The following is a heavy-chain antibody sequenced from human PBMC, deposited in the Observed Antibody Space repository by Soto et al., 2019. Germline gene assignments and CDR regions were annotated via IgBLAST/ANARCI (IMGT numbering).Heavy chain of an antibody. CDR2: IYYSGST. Sequence: SETLSLTCTVSGGSISSYYWSWIRQPPGKGLEWIGYIYYSGSTNYNPSLKSRVTISVDTSKNQFSLKLSSVTAADTAVYYCARVNYYYYMDVWGKGTTVTVSS. V-gene: IGHV4-59*08. CDR1: GGSISSYY. CDR3: ARVNYYYYMDV. J-gene: IGHJ6*03.